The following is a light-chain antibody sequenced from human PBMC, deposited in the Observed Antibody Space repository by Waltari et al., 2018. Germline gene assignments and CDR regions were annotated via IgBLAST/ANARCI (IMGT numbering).Light chain of an antibody. Sequence: EIVLTQSPGTLSLSPGEGATLPCSTSQTIRTTYLAWYQQKPGQAPTLLIYGTFSRATGIPDRFTGSGSGTDFSLTISSLEPEDFATYYCQQYDISPLTFGGGTKVEIK. CDR2: GTF. J-gene: IGKJ4*01. CDR1: QTIRTTY. CDR3: QQYDISPLT. V-gene: IGKV3-20*01.